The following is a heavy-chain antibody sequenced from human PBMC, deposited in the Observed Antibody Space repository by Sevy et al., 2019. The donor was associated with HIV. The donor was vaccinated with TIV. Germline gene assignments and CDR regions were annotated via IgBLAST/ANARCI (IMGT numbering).Heavy chain of an antibody. V-gene: IGHV3-53*01. J-gene: IGHJ5*02. Sequence: GGSLRLSCAASGFSISNNYTAWVRQAPGKGLEWVSVMYSGGRPYYADSVKGRFALSRDMSKNTVYLQMNSLRAEDTAVYYCARGYCGGGSCTAFDPWGQGTLVTVSS. CDR3: ARGYCGGGSCTAFDP. D-gene: IGHD2-15*01. CDR2: MYSGGRP. CDR1: GFSISNNY.